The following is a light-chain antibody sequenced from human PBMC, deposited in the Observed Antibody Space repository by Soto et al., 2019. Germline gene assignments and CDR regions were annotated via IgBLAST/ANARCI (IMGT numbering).Light chain of an antibody. Sequence: QSVLTQPPSASGSPGQSVTISCTGTSSDVGGYNYVSWYQHHPGKAPKLMIYEVIKRPSGVPDRFSGSKSGNTASLTVSGLQAEDEADYYCSSYAGSNNLHVLFGGGTKLTVL. CDR3: SSYAGSNNLHVL. V-gene: IGLV2-8*01. CDR2: EVI. CDR1: SSDVGGYNY. J-gene: IGLJ2*01.